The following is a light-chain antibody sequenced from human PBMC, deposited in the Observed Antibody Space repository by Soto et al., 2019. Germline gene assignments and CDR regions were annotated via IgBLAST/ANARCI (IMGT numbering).Light chain of an antibody. CDR2: DVS. CDR3: SSYTSSRTRV. Sequence: QSALTQPASVSGSPGQSITISCTGTSSDVGGYNYVSWYQQHPGKAPKLMIYDVSNRPSGVSNRFSGSKSGNTASLTISGRQAEVEADYCCSSYTSSRTRVFGTGTKVTVL. J-gene: IGLJ1*01. V-gene: IGLV2-14*01. CDR1: SSDVGGYNY.